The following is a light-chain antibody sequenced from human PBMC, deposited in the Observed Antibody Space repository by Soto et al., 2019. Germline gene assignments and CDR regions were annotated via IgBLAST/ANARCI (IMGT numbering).Light chain of an antibody. J-gene: IGKJ1*01. Sequence: EIVLTQSPGTLSLSPGERATLSCRASQSVSSNLLAWYQQKPGQAPRLLIYGATNRATGIPDRFSGSGSGTDFTLTISSLEPEDFAVYYCHQYGSSPRTFGQGPKVEIK. CDR2: GAT. CDR3: HQYGSSPRT. CDR1: QSVSSNL. V-gene: IGKV3-20*01.